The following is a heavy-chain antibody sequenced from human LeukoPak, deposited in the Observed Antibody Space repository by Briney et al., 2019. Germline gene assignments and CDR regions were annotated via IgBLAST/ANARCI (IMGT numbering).Heavy chain of an antibody. CDR1: GFTFSSYA. CDR2: IGGSDGTT. V-gene: IGHV3-23*01. CDR3: ATYLVRGRFDY. J-gene: IGHJ4*02. Sequence: GGSLRLSCAASGFTFSSYAMTWVRQAPGKGLEWVSSIGGSDGTTSYADSVKGRFTISRDNSKNTLSLQMNSLRADDTAVYYCATYLVRGRFDYWGQGTLVTVSS. D-gene: IGHD3-10*01.